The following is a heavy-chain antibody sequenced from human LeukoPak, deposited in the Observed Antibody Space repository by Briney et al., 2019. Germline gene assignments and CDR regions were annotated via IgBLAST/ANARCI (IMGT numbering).Heavy chain of an antibody. Sequence: PSETLSLTCTVSGYSISSGYYWGWIRQPPGKGLEWIGSIYHSGSTYYNPSLKSRVTISVDTSKNQFSLKLSSVTAADTAVYYCARDDDYGDYVPIYFDYWGQGTLVTVSS. D-gene: IGHD4-17*01. V-gene: IGHV4-38-2*02. CDR1: GYSISSGYY. J-gene: IGHJ4*02. CDR2: IYHSGST. CDR3: ARDDDYGDYVPIYFDY.